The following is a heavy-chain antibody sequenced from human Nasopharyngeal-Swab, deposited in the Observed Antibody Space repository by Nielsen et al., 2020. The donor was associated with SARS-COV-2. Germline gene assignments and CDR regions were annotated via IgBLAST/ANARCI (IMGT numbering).Heavy chain of an antibody. CDR2: IIPIFGTA. J-gene: IGHJ6*02. CDR3: ARGDYSSSWDRSYYGMDA. V-gene: IGHV1-69*01. D-gene: IGHD6-13*01. Sequence: WVRQAPGQGLEWMGGIIPIFGTANYAQKFQGRVTITADESTSTAYMELSSLRSEDTAVYYCARGDYSSSWDRSYYGMDAWGQGTTVTVSS.